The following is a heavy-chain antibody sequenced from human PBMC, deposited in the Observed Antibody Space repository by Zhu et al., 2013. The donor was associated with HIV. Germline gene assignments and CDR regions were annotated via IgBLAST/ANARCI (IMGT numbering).Heavy chain of an antibody. D-gene: IGHD4-17*01. CDR3: ARGPISHRDYALRRSWLDP. CDR2: INPNSGGT. V-gene: IGHV1-2*02. CDR1: GYIFTTYN. Sequence: VQLEQSGVEVKNPGASVRISCRASGYIFTTYNIHWVRQAPGQGLEWMGWINPNSGGTNYPQKFHGRVTMTRDTSISTAYLEVSRLRSDDTAVYYCARGPISHRDYALRRSWLDPWGPGIPGHCLL. J-gene: IGHJ5*02.